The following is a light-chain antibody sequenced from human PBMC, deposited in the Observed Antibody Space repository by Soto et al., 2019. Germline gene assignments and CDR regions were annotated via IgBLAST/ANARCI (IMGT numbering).Light chain of an antibody. CDR3: AAWDDSLNGWV. CDR1: RSNIGSNT. J-gene: IGLJ3*02. Sequence: QLVLTQPPSASGTPGQKIAISCSGSRSNIGSNTVNWYQHLPGTAPKLLIYSNNHRPSGVPVRFSGSRSGTSASLAISGLQSDDESTYYCAAWDDSLNGWVFGGGTKLTVL. V-gene: IGLV1-44*01. CDR2: SNN.